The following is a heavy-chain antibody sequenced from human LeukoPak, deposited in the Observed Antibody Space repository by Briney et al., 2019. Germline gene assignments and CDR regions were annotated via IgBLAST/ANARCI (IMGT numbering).Heavy chain of an antibody. CDR3: ARGNFLRAYSAFDY. Sequence: PGGSLRLSCAASGFTFSSYSMNWVRQAPGKGLEWVSSISSSSSYIYYADSVKGRFTISRDNAKNSLYLQMNSLRAEDTAVYYCARGNFLRAYSAFDYWGQGTLVTVSS. V-gene: IGHV3-21*01. CDR1: GFTFSSYS. CDR2: ISSSSSYI. D-gene: IGHD5-12*01. J-gene: IGHJ4*02.